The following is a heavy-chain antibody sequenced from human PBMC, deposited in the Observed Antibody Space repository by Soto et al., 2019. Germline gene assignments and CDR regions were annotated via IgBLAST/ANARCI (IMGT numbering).Heavy chain of an antibody. J-gene: IGHJ6*02. CDR2: ISYDGSNK. CDR3: AKDWGYCSGGSCYFSAFMDG. V-gene: IGHV3-30*18. D-gene: IGHD2-15*01. Sequence: GGSLRLSCAASGFTFSSYGMHWVRQAPGKGLEWVAVISYDGSNKYYADSVKGRFTISRDNSKNTRYLQMNSLRADDTAVYYCAKDWGYCSGGSCYFSAFMDGWGRGTTVTVSS. CDR1: GFTFSSYG.